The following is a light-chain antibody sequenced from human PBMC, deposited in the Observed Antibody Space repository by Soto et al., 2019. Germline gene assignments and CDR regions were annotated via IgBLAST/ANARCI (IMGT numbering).Light chain of an antibody. Sequence: KSELSLSASLAYRVAITGLASQSISSYLNWYQQKPGKDPKLLIYAASSLQSGVPQRFSGSGSGTDFTLTIRSLQTEEFATYYCQQSYSTPGTFGQG. CDR1: QSISSY. J-gene: IGKJ1*01. CDR2: AAS. V-gene: IGKV1-39*01. CDR3: QQSYSTPGT.